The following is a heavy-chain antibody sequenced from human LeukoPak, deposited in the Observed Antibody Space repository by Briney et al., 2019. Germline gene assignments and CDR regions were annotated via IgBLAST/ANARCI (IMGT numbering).Heavy chain of an antibody. J-gene: IGHJ4*02. CDR3: ARCITIFGVVAFDY. V-gene: IGHV4-59*06. Sequence: SETLSLTCTVSGGSISSYYWNWIRQHPGKGLEWIGYIYYSGSTYYNPSLKSRVTISVDTSKNQFSLKLSSVTAADTAVYYCARCITIFGVVAFDYWGQGTLVTVSS. D-gene: IGHD3-3*01. CDR2: IYYSGST. CDR1: GGSISSYY.